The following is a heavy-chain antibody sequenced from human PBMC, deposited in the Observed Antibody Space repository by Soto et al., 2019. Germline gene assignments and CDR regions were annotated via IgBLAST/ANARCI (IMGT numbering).Heavy chain of an antibody. CDR1: GFTFSNYA. D-gene: IGHD2-21*01. CDR3: AKGTLVAPRAFDY. V-gene: IGHV3-23*01. Sequence: EVQLLESGGGLVQPGGSLRVSCAASGFTFSNYAMNWVRQAPGKGLEWVSAISGGGGSPYYADSVKGRFTISRDNSKNTLSLQMNSLRAEDTAIYYCAKGTLVAPRAFDYWGQGTLVTVSS. J-gene: IGHJ4*02. CDR2: ISGGGGSP.